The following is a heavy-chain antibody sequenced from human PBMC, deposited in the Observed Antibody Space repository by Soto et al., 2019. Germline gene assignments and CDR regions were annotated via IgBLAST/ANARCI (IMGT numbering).Heavy chain of an antibody. CDR1: GFTFSSYA. J-gene: IGHJ4*02. Sequence: EVQLLESGGGLVQPGGSLRLSCVASGFTFSSYAMSWVRQSPGNGLEWVSANSGGTSSTYYADCVRGRFTISRDNSKNTLYLQMNSLRAEATAVYYCAKERWAAAGTPTLDYWGQGTLVTVSS. D-gene: IGHD6-13*01. CDR3: AKERWAAAGTPTLDY. CDR2: NSGGTSST. V-gene: IGHV3-23*01.